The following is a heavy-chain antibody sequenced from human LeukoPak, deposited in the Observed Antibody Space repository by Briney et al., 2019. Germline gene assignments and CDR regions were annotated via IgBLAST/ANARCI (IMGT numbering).Heavy chain of an antibody. Sequence: PGGSLRLSCAASGFTFSTYWMHWVRQAPGKGLVWVSRINSDGSGTTYADSVKGRFTISRDSAKNTLYLQMNSLRAEDTAVYYCASPSGAYYDSSASGYWGQGTLVTVSS. CDR2: INSDGSGT. CDR3: ASPSGAYYDSSASGY. CDR1: GFTFSTYW. D-gene: IGHD3-22*01. J-gene: IGHJ4*02. V-gene: IGHV3-74*01.